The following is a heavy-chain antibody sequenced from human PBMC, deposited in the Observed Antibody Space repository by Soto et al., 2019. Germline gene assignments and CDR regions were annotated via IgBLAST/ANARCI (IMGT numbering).Heavy chain of an antibody. CDR2: IYSGGST. CDR3: ARMYYDFWSGYYAS. Sequence: GGSLRLSCAASGFTVSSIYMSWVRQAPGKGLEWVSVIYSGGSTYYADSVKGRFTISRHNSKNTLYLQMNSLRAEDTAVYYCARMYYDFWSGYYASWGQGTLVTVSS. V-gene: IGHV3-53*04. J-gene: IGHJ5*02. CDR1: GFTVSSIY. D-gene: IGHD3-3*01.